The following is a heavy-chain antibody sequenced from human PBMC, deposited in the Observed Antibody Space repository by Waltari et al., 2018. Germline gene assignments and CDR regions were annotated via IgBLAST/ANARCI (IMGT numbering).Heavy chain of an antibody. CDR3: ARERVGAAADY. J-gene: IGHJ4*02. CDR1: GGSISSSRYY. V-gene: IGHV4-39*07. D-gene: IGHD6-13*01. Sequence: QLQLQESGPGLVKPSETLSLTCTVSGGSISSSRYYWGWIRQPPGKGLEWIGSIYYSGSTYYNPSLKSRVTISVDTSKNQFSLKLSSVTAADTAVYYCARERVGAAADYWGQGTLVTVSS. CDR2: IYYSGST.